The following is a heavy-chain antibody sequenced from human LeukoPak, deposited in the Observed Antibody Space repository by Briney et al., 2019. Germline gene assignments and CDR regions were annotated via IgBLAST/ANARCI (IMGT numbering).Heavy chain of an antibody. V-gene: IGHV3-21*01. Sequence: GGSLRLSCAASGFTFSTYNMNWVRQAPGKGLEWVSSITSSSSYTFYADSVKGRFTISRDDAKNSLYLQVNSLRAEDTAIYYCARDPYNGNYGDSYYYYMDVWGKGTTVTISS. D-gene: IGHD1-26*01. CDR3: ARDPYNGNYGDSYYYYMDV. CDR2: ITSSSSYT. J-gene: IGHJ6*03. CDR1: GFTFSTYN.